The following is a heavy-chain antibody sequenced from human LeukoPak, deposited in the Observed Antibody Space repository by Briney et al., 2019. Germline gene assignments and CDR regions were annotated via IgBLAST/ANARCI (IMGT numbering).Heavy chain of an antibody. J-gene: IGHJ6*02. CDR1: GGSISSGDYY. CDR3: ARVGCSSTSCYNRYYHGMDV. Sequence: PSQTLSLTCTVSGGSISSGDYYWSWIRQPPGKGLEWIGYIYYSGSTYYNPSLKSRVTISVDTSKNQFSLKLSSVTAADTAVYYCARVGCSSTSCYNRYYHGMDVWGQGTTVTVSS. V-gene: IGHV4-30-4*01. D-gene: IGHD2-2*02. CDR2: IYYSGST.